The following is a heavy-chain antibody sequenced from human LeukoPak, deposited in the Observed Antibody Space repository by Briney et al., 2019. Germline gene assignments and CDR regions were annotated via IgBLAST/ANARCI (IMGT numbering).Heavy chain of an antibody. D-gene: IGHD2-2*01. J-gene: IGHJ6*02. Sequence: SETLSLTCTVSGGSISSYYWSWIRQPPGKGLEWIGYIYYSGSTYYNPSLKSRVTISVDTSKNQFSLKLSSVTAADTAVYYCARGSVDDCSSTSCYNYGMDVWGQGTTVTVSS. V-gene: IGHV4-59*06. CDR1: GGSISSYY. CDR3: ARGSVDDCSSTSCYNYGMDV. CDR2: IYYSGST.